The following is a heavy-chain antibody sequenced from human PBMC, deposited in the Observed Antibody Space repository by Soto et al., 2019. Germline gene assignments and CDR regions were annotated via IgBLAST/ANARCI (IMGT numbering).Heavy chain of an antibody. CDR2: INPSGGST. CDR3: ARVGFFEDSYGTSSWYFDL. D-gene: IGHD5-18*01. Sequence: ASVKVSCKASGYTFTSYYMHWVRQAPGQGLEWMGIINPSGGSTSYAQKFQGRVTMTRDTSTSTVYMELSSLRSEDTAVYYCARVGFFEDSYGTSSWYFDLGGRATLVTVSS. J-gene: IGHJ2*01. V-gene: IGHV1-46*01. CDR1: GYTFTSYY.